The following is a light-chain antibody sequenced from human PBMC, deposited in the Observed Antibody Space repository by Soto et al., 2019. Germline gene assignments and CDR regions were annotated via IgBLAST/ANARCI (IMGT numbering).Light chain of an antibody. V-gene: IGLV2-14*01. Sequence: QSALTQPASVSGSPGQSITISCTGTSSDVGGYNYVSWYQQHPGKAPKLMIYEVSNRPSGVSNRFSGSKSGNTASLTISGLQAEDEADYXCSSYTSSSTPYVFGTGTKVTVL. CDR3: SSYTSSSTPYV. J-gene: IGLJ1*01. CDR2: EVS. CDR1: SSDVGGYNY.